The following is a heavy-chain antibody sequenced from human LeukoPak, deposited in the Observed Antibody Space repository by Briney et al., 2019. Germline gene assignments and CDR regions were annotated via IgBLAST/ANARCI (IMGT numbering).Heavy chain of an antibody. CDR2: IIPIFGTA. CDR1: GGTFSSYA. CDR3: ARGPGVRFLEWSRYNWFDP. D-gene: IGHD3-3*01. J-gene: IGHJ5*02. V-gene: IGHV1-69*06. Sequence: SVKVSCKASGGTFSSYAISWVRQAPGQGLEWMGEIIPIFGTANYAQKFQGRVTITADKSTSTAYMELSSLRSEDTAVYYCARGPGVRFLEWSRYNWFDPWGQGTLVTVSS.